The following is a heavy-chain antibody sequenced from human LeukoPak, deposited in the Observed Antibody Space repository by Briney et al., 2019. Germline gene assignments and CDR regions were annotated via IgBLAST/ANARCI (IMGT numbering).Heavy chain of an antibody. D-gene: IGHD6-19*01. CDR2: IYYSGST. CDR3: ASPQYSSGWSLYYGMDV. CDR1: GGSISSYY. J-gene: IGHJ6*02. V-gene: IGHV4-59*01. Sequence: TSETLSLTCTVSGGSISSYYWSWIRQPPGKGLEWIGYIYYSGSTNYNPSLKSRVTISVDTSKNQFSLKLSSVTAADTAVYYCASPQYSSGWSLYYGMDVWGQGTTVTVSS.